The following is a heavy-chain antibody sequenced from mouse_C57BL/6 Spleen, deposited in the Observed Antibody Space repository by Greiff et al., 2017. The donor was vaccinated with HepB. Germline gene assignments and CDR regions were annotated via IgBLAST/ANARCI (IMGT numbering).Heavy chain of an antibody. D-gene: IGHD1-1*01. CDR2: ISDGGSYT. CDR1: GFTFSSYA. Sequence: EVKLVESGGGLVKPGGSLKLSCAASGFTFSSYAMSWVRQTPEKRLEWVATISDGGSYTYYPDNVKGRFTISRDNAKNNLYLQMSHLKSEDTAMYYCARYYYGSSHYFDYWGQGTTLTVSS. V-gene: IGHV5-4*03. CDR3: ARYYYGSSHYFDY. J-gene: IGHJ2*01.